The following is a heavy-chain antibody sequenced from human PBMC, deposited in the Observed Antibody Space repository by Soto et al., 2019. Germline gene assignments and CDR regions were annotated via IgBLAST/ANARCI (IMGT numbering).Heavy chain of an antibody. D-gene: IGHD1-26*01. V-gene: IGHV4-4*02. CDR3: ATRSTTQDVFEV. J-gene: IGHJ3*01. CDR2: IFHSRSI. Sequence: QVQLQESGPGLVKPSGTLSLTCAVSGGSISTSVWWTWVRQPPGKGLEWIGEIFHSRSINYNPSLQTRVTTSADSSQSHFSLNLTSLTAADTALYYCATRSTTQDVFEVWGQGTMVTVSS. CDR1: GGSISTSVW.